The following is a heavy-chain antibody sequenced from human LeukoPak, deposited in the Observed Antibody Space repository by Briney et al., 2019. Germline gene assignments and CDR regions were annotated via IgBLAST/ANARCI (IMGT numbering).Heavy chain of an antibody. CDR3: ARETHEELAVAGGDAFDI. Sequence: SETLSLTCAVYGGTFSGYYWSWIRQPPGKRLEWVGENNDSGGTNYNPSLKSRVTISADKSKNQVSLKLSSVTAADTAVYYCARETHEELAVAGGDAFDIWGQGTMVTVSS. V-gene: IGHV4-34*01. J-gene: IGHJ3*02. D-gene: IGHD6-19*01. CDR2: NNDSGGT. CDR1: GGTFSGYY.